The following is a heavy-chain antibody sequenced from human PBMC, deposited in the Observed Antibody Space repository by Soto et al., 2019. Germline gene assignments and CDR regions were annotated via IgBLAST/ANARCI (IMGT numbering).Heavy chain of an antibody. D-gene: IGHD1-26*01. CDR3: ARVGVSYFMIPNYYHYGMDV. CDR2: INSDGSST. V-gene: IGHV3-74*01. Sequence: GGSLRLSCAASGFTFSSYWMHWVRQAPGKGLVWVSRINSDGSSTSYADSVKGRFTISRDNAKNTLYLQMNSLRAEDTAVYYCARVGVSYFMIPNYYHYGMDVWGQGTTVTVSS. CDR1: GFTFSSYW. J-gene: IGHJ6*02.